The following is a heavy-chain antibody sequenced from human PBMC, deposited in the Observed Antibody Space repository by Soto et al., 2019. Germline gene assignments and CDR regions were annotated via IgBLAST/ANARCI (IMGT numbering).Heavy chain of an antibody. Sequence: GGSLRLSCAASGFTFSSYSMNWVRQAPGKGLEWVSSISSSSSYIYYADSVKGRFTISRDNAKNSLYLQMNSLRAEDTAVYYCAKSIGGTTYYDILTGSLGYGMDVWGQGTTVTISS. CDR2: ISSSSSYI. CDR1: GFTFSSYS. CDR3: AKSIGGTTYYDILTGSLGYGMDV. D-gene: IGHD3-9*01. V-gene: IGHV3-21*04. J-gene: IGHJ6*02.